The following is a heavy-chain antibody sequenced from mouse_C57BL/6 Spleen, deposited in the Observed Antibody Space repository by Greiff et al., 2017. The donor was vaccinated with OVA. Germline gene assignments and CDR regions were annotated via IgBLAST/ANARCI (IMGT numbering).Heavy chain of an antibody. V-gene: IGHV1-15*01. J-gene: IGHJ4*01. CDR2: IDPETGGT. CDR1: GYTFTDYE. CDR3: TRRGYYAMDY. Sequence: VKLQESGAELVRPGASVTLSCKASGYTFTDYEMHWVKQTPVHGLEWIGAIDPETGGTAYNQKFKGKAILTADKSSSTAYMELRSLTSEDSAVYYCTRRGYYAMDYWGQGPSVTVSS.